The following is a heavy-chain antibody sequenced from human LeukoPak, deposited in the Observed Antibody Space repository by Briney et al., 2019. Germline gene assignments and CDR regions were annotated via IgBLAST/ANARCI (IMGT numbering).Heavy chain of an antibody. CDR3: ARDLLF. V-gene: IGHV3-74*01. CDR1: GFTVSANY. D-gene: IGHD2/OR15-2a*01. Sequence: PGGSLRLSCAASGFTVSANYMSWVRQAPGKGLVWVSRINSDGSIINYADSVKGRFTISRDNAKNTVYLQMHSLRAEDTAVYYCARDLLFRGQGTLVTVSS. J-gene: IGHJ4*02. CDR2: INSDGSII.